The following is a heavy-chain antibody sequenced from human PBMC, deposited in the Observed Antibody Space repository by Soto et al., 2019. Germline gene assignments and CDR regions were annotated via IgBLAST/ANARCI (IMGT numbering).Heavy chain of an antibody. V-gene: IGHV4-59*01. CDR2: IYYSGST. J-gene: IGHJ5*02. D-gene: IGHD6-19*01. CDR3: ARTAPWLGNWLDP. CDR1: GGSISSYY. Sequence: SETLSLTCTVSGGSISSYYWSWIRQPPGKGLEWIGYIYYSGSTNYNPSLKSRVTISVDTSKNQFSLKLSSVTAADTAVYYGARTAPWLGNWLDPWGQGTLVTVSS.